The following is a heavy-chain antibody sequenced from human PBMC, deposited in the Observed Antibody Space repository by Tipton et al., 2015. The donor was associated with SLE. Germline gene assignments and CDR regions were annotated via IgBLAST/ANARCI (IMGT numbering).Heavy chain of an antibody. Sequence: SLRLSCAASGFTFSSYEMNWVRQAPGKGLEWVSYISSSGSTIYYADSVKGRFTISRDNAKNPLYLQMNSLRAEDTAVYYCARGPLWVLVYAAAFDIWGQGTMVTVSS. D-gene: IGHD2-8*01. CDR2: ISSSGSTI. V-gene: IGHV3-48*03. CDR1: GFTFSSYE. J-gene: IGHJ3*02. CDR3: ARGPLWVLVYAAAFDI.